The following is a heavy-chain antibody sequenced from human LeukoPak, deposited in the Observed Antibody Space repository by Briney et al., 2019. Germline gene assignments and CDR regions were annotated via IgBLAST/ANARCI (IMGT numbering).Heavy chain of an antibody. J-gene: IGHJ4*02. D-gene: IGHD1-1*01. CDR2: IYSSGTT. Sequence: SETLSLTCTVSGGSFSGYYWSWIRQTPGKGLEWIGYIYSSGTTNYNPSLQSRVIISLDTPKNQFSRRVTSVTAEDTAMYFCARRISSWNVHIEKWGQGIQVTVSS. CDR1: GGSFSGYY. V-gene: IGHV4-59*08. CDR3: ARRISSWNVHIEK.